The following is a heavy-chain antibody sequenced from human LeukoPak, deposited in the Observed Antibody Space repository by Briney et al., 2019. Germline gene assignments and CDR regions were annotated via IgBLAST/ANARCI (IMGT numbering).Heavy chain of an antibody. J-gene: IGHJ4*02. D-gene: IGHD3-3*01. V-gene: IGHV4-34*01. CDR2: INHSGST. Sequence: SETLSLTCAVYGGSFSGYYWSWIRQPPGKGLEWIGEINHSGSTYYNPSLKSRVTISVDTSKNQFSLKLSSVTAADTAVYYCATQYYDFWSGYSAPPLDYWGQGTLVTVSS. CDR3: ATQYYDFWSGYSAPPLDY. CDR1: GGSFSGYY.